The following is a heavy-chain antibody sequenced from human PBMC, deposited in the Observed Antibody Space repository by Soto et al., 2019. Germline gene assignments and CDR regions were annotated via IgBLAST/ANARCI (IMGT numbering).Heavy chain of an antibody. J-gene: IGHJ6*02. CDR2: IYSGGST. V-gene: IGHV3-53*01. D-gene: IGHD3-22*01. Sequence: ALRLSCAACGFTVSSNYMSWVRQAPGKGLEWVSVIYSGGSTYYADSVKGRFTISRDNSKNTLYLQMNSLRAEDTAVYYCARDSDYYDSSGYPIYYGMDVWGQGTTVTVSS. CDR1: GFTVSSNY. CDR3: ARDSDYYDSSGYPIYYGMDV.